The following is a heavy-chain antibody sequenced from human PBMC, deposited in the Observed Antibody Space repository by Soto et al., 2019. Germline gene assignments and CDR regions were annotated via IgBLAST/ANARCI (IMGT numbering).Heavy chain of an antibody. D-gene: IGHD6-13*01. CDR3: ARKVIAAAGTNYYYYYMDV. V-gene: IGHV4-34*01. J-gene: IGHJ6*03. Sequence: SETLSLTCAVYGGSFSGYYWSWIRQPPGKGLEWIGEINHSGSTNYNPSLKSRVTISVDTSKNQFSLKLSSVTAADTAVYYCARKVIAAAGTNYYYYYMDVWGKGTTVTVSS. CDR2: INHSGST. CDR1: GGSFSGYY.